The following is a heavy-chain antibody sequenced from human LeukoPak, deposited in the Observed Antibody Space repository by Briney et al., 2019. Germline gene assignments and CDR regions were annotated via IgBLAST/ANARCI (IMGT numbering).Heavy chain of an antibody. CDR2: IYRVGSVT. V-gene: IGHV3-74*01. CDR1: GFTFSSNW. CDR3: VRGGPIDY. J-gene: IGHJ4*02. Sequence: GGSLRLSCAASGFTFSSNWVYWVRPAPGKGGLWVSRIYRVGSVTSYVDSVKGRFTLSRDNAKSTLHLQMNSLRAEDTAVYYCVRGGPIDYWGQATLVSVSS.